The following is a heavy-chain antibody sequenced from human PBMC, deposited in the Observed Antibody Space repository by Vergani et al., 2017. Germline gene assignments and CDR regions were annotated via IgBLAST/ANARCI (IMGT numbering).Heavy chain of an antibody. J-gene: IGHJ6*03. V-gene: IGHV3-11*01. CDR3: ARRRRAAGMDDFYYYYYMDV. CDR2: ISSSGSTI. CDR1: GFTFSDYY. Sequence: QVQLVESGGGLVKPGGSLRLSCAASGFTFSDYYMSWIRQAPGKGLEWVSYISSSGSTIYYADSVKGRFTISRDNAKNSLSLQMNSLRAEDTAVYYCARRRRAAGMDDFYYYYYMDVWGKGTTVTVSS. D-gene: IGHD2-15*01.